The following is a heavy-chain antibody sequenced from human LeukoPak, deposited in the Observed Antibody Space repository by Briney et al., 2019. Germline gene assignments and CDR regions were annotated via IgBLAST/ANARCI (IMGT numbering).Heavy chain of an antibody. Sequence: PSETLSLTCTVSGGSIGSSSYYWGWIRQPPGKGLEWIGSIYYSGSTYYNPSLKSRVTISVDTSKNQFSLKLSSVTAADTAVYYCARAARPMVAYYYMDVWGKGTTVTVSS. CDR2: IYYSGST. J-gene: IGHJ6*03. CDR1: GGSIGSSSYY. V-gene: IGHV4-39*01. D-gene: IGHD6-6*01. CDR3: ARAARPMVAYYYMDV.